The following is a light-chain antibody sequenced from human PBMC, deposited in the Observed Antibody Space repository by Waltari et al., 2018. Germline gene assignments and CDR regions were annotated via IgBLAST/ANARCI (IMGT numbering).Light chain of an antibody. J-gene: IGKJ2*01. CDR1: QSVSSN. CDR2: GAS. V-gene: IGKV3-15*01. Sequence: EIVMTQSPATLSVSPGERATITCRASQSVSSNLAWYKQKPGQAPRLLIYGASPRATGIPARFSGSGSGTEFTLTISSMQSEDFAVYYCQQYNNWPPMYTFGQGTKLEIK. CDR3: QQYNNWPPMYT.